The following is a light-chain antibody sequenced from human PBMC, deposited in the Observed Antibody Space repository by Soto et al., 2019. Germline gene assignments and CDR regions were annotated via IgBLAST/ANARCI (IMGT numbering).Light chain of an antibody. CDR3: QQSYETPRT. CDR1: QSISAY. J-gene: IGKJ1*01. V-gene: IGKV1-39*01. CDR2: AAS. Sequence: DIQMTQSPSSLSASVGDRVTITCRASQSISAYLNWYHQKPGGAPNLLIYAASNLQSGVPSRFSGSGSGTDFTLTISSLQPEDLGTYYCQQSYETPRTFGQGTKVEIK.